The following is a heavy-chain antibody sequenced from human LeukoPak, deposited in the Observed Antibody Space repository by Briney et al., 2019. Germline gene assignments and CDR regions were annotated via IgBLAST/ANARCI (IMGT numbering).Heavy chain of an antibody. CDR2: ISNEGSDT. J-gene: IGHJ4*02. CDR3: ARASVGDTGALYYFDY. Sequence: GGSLRLSCVVSGLTFSNHWMHWVRQAPGKGLVWVSHISNEGSDTRYADSVKGRFTISRDNAKNTLYLQMSSLRAEDAAVYYCARASVGDTGALYYFDYWGQGTLVTVSS. V-gene: IGHV3-74*01. CDR1: GLTFSNHW. D-gene: IGHD3-16*01.